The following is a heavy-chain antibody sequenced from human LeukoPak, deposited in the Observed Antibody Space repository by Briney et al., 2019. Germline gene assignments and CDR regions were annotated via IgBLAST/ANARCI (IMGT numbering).Heavy chain of an antibody. CDR1: GFTFSSYA. CDR3: AKGTGSYYFRFDY. CDR2: ISGSGSST. J-gene: IGHJ4*02. Sequence: GGSLRLSCAASGFTFSSYAMSWVRQAPGKGLEWVSTISGSGSSTYYADSVKGRFTISRDNSKNTLYLQMNSLRAEDTAVYYCAKGTGSYYFRFDYWGQGTLVTVSS. D-gene: IGHD1-26*01. V-gene: IGHV3-23*01.